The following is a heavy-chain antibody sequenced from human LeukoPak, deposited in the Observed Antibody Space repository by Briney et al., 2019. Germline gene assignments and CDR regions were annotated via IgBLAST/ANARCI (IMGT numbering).Heavy chain of an antibody. Sequence: TGGSLRLSCAASGFTFSNYGMHWVRQAPGKGLEWVAFIRYDGTNKYYADSVKGRLTISRDNSKNTLYLQMNSLRAEDTAVYYCAVQDIVVVPAAFDAFDIWGQGTMVTVSS. CDR2: IRYDGTNK. CDR1: GFTFSNYG. V-gene: IGHV3-30*02. J-gene: IGHJ3*02. CDR3: AVQDIVVVPAAFDAFDI. D-gene: IGHD2-2*01.